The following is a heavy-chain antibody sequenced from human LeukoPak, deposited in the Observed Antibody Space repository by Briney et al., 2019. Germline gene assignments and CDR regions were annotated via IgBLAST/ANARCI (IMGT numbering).Heavy chain of an antibody. CDR2: ISSSSSYI. V-gene: IGHV3-21*01. CDR3: ARSSGSPYVTFDY. Sequence: PGGSLRLSCAASGFTFSSYSMNWVRQAPGRGLEWVSSISSSSSYIYYADSVKGRFTSSRDNAKNSLYLQMNSLRVEDTAVYYCARSSGSPYVTFDYWGQGTLVTVSS. CDR1: GFTFSSYS. D-gene: IGHD3-22*01. J-gene: IGHJ4*02.